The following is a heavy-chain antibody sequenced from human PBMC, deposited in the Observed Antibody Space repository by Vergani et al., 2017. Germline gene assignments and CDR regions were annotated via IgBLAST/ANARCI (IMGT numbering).Heavy chain of an antibody. CDR2: IYSTGST. V-gene: IGHV4-31*03. CDR1: GDSISSGVYY. CDR3: ARIGVAGRGGAFDI. J-gene: IGHJ3*02. Sequence: QVQLQESGPGLVKPSQTLSLTCSVSGDSISSGVYYWNWIRQHPGKGLEWIGYIYSTGSTHHNPSLRRRINMSVDTSKNQFSLKMTSVTAADTAVYYCARIGVAGRGGAFDIWGQGTMVTVSS. D-gene: IGHD6-19*01.